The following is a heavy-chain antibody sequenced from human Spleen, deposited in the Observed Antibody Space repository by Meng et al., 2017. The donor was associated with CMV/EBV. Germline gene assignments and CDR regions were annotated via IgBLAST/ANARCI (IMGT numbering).Heavy chain of an antibody. J-gene: IGHJ4*02. CDR3: AKDESGGNSIGAFYY. D-gene: IGHD4-23*01. V-gene: IGHV3-23*01. CDR2: ISGSGGST. Sequence: SGFTFSSYAMSWVRKDPGKGLEWVSAISGSGGSTYYADYVKGRFTTSRDNSKNTLYLQMNSLRAEDTAVYYCAKDESGGNSIGAFYYWGQGTLVTVSS. CDR1: GFTFSSYA.